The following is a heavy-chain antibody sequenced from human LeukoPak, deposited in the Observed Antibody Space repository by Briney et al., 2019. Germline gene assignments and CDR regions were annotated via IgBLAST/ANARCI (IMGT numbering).Heavy chain of an antibody. CDR3: ATSRLFSRGAFDV. Sequence: ASVKVSCKASGYTFTTYYIHWVRQAPGQGLEWMGWINPNSGGTNYAQKFQGRVTLTRDTSISTAYMELSRLTSDDTAVYYCATSRLFSRGAFDVWGQGTMVTVSS. J-gene: IGHJ3*01. CDR1: GYTFTTYY. V-gene: IGHV1-2*02. CDR2: INPNSGGT. D-gene: IGHD2-21*01.